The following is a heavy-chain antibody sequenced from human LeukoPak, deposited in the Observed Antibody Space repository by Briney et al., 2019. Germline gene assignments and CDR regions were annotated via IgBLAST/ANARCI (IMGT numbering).Heavy chain of an antibody. CDR3: ARDRTMVRGVIIRSVWFDP. CDR2: MNPNSGNT. D-gene: IGHD3-10*01. V-gene: IGHV1-8*02. Sequence: ASVKVSCKASGGTFISYTISRLRQATGQGLEWMGWMNPNSGNTGYAQKFQGRVTTTRNTSISTAYMELSSLRSEDTAVYYCARDRTMVRGVIIRSVWFDPWGQGTLVTVSS. CDR1: GGTFISYT. J-gene: IGHJ5*02.